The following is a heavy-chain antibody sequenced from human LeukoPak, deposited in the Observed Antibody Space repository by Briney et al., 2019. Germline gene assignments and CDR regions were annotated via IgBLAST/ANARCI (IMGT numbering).Heavy chain of an antibody. CDR3: ARAFQYGSGSYPYSL. CDR2: IYSGGNT. V-gene: IGHV3-66*01. CDR1: GFTVSNND. Sequence: GGSLRLSYAASGFTVSNNDMCWVRQAPGKGLEWVSVIYSGGNTNYADSVKGRFIISRDNLKNTLFLQMNSLRAEDTAVYYCARAFQYGSGSYPYSLWGQGTLVTVSS. D-gene: IGHD3-10*01. J-gene: IGHJ4*02.